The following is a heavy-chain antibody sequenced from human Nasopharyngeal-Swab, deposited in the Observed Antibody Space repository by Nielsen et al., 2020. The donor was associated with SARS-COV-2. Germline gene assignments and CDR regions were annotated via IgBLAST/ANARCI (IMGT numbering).Heavy chain of an antibody. CDR1: GFTFSSYG. J-gene: IGHJ4*02. V-gene: IGHV3-30*18. CDR3: AKETDSSFDY. Sequence: GESLKISCAASGFTFSSYGMHWVRQAPGKGLEWVAVISYDGSNKYYADSVKGRFTISRDNSKNTLYVQMNSLRAEDTAVYYCAKETDSSFDYWGQGTLVTVSS. CDR2: ISYDGSNK. D-gene: IGHD3-22*01.